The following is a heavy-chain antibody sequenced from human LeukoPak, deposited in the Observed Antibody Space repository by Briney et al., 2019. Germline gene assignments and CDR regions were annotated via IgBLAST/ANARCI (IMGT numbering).Heavy chain of an antibody. Sequence: PGGSLRLSCAASGFTFSSYAMHWVRQAPGKGLEWVAVISYDGGNKYYADSVKGRFTISRDNSKNTLYLQMNSLRAEDTAVYYCARYPRGGDCSSTSCYYYGMDVWGQGTTVTVSS. CDR3: ARYPRGGDCSSTSCYYYGMDV. CDR2: ISYDGGNK. D-gene: IGHD2-2*01. CDR1: GFTFSSYA. V-gene: IGHV3-30-3*01. J-gene: IGHJ6*02.